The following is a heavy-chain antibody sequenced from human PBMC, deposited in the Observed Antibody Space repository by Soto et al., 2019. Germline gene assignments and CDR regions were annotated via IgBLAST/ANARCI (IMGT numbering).Heavy chain of an antibody. J-gene: IGHJ6*02. CDR1: GYTFTSCD. CDR2: MNPNSGNT. V-gene: IGHV1-8*01. Sequence: ASVKVSCKASGYTFTSCDINWVRQATGQGLEWMGWMNPNSGNTGYAQKFQGRATMTRNTSISTAYMELSSLRSEDTAVYYCARGQGLLYYYYYGMDVWGQGTTVTVSS. CDR3: ARGQGLLYYYYYGMDV. D-gene: IGHD5-18*01.